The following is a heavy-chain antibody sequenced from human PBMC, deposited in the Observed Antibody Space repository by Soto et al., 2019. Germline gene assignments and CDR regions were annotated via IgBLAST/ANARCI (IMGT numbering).Heavy chain of an antibody. CDR2: IIPIFGTA. J-gene: IGHJ6*02. CDR3: ARGLHFWSGYHAPYYYYGMDV. D-gene: IGHD3-3*02. V-gene: IGHV1-69*13. Sequence: ASVKVSCKASGGTFSSYAISWVRQAPGQGLEWMGGIIPIFGTANYAQKFQGRVTITADESTSTAYMELSSLRSEDTAVYYCARGLHFWSGYHAPYYYYGMDVWGQGTTVTVSS. CDR1: GGTFSSYA.